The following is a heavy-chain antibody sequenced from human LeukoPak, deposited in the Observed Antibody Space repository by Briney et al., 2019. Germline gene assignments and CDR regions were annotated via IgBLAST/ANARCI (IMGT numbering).Heavy chain of an antibody. CDR2: IKQDGSEK. J-gene: IGHJ3*02. D-gene: IGHD6-19*01. V-gene: IGHV3-7*01. Sequence: GGSLRLSCAASGFTFSSYWMSWVRQAPGKGLECVANIKQDGSEKYYVDSVKGRFTISRDNAKNSLYLQMNSLRAEDTAVYYCARDGWSDAFDIWGQGTMVTVSS. CDR3: ARDGWSDAFDI. CDR1: GFTFSSYW.